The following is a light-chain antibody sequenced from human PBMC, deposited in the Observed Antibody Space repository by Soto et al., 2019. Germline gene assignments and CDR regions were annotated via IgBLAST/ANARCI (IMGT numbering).Light chain of an antibody. J-gene: IGLJ7*01. CDR2: KNN. CDR1: SSNIGTNY. Sequence: QSVLTQPPSSSATPGQWVTISCSGSSSNIGTNYVYWYQQLPGTAPKLLIYKNNERPSGVPDRFSGSKSGTSASLTISGLRSEDKADYYCATWDDSLSGFVFGTGTQLTVL. CDR3: ATWDDSLSGFV. V-gene: IGLV1-47*01.